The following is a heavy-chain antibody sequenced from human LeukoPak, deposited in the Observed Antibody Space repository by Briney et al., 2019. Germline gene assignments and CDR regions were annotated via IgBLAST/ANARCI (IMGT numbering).Heavy chain of an antibody. CDR2: IYTSGST. D-gene: IGHD2-2*01. J-gene: IGHJ6*03. Sequence: SETLSLTCTVSGGSISSGSYYWSWIRQPAGKGLEWIGRIYTSGSTNYNPSLKSRVTISVDTSKNQFSLKLSSVTAADTAVYYCATGSSRPRYYYYYMDVWGKGTTVTVSS. CDR3: ATGSSRPRYYYYYMDV. V-gene: IGHV4-61*02. CDR1: GGSISSGSYY.